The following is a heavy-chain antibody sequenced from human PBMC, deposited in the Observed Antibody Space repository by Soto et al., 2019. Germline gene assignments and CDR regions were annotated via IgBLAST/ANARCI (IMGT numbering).Heavy chain of an antibody. V-gene: IGHV4-34*01. J-gene: IGHJ2*01. D-gene: IGHD3-9*01. CDR3: ARESHDILTGPPWVWYFDL. CDR2: INDRGSI. CDR1: GGSFSGYY. Sequence: QVQLQQWGAGPLRPLETLSLTCGVSGGSFSGYYWAWIRQSPGKGLEWIGEINDRGSINYNPSLTSLVSISVDTSKNHYSLNLRAVTAAATAVYYCARESHDILTGPPWVWYFDLWGRGTLVTVSS.